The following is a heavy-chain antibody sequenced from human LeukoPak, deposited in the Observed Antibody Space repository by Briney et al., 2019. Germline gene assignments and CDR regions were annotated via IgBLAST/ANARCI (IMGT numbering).Heavy chain of an antibody. V-gene: IGHV1-46*01. CDR3: ARGLEAAGATDY. CDR1: GYTFTSYY. Sequence: ASVKVSSKASGYTFTSYYMHWVRQAPGQGLEWMGLINPSGGSTSYAQKFQGGVTMTRDTSTSTVYMELSSLRSEDTAVYYCARGLEAAGATDYGGQGTLVTVSS. CDR2: INPSGGST. D-gene: IGHD1-26*01. J-gene: IGHJ4*02.